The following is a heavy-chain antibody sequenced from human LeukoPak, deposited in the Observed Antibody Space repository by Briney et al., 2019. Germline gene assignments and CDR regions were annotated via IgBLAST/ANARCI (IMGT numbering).Heavy chain of an antibody. D-gene: IGHD3-3*01. CDR3: ARPIWSGYWFGY. CDR2: INHSGST. J-gene: IGHJ4*02. CDR1: GGSFSGYY. Sequence: SETLSLTCAVYGGSFSGYYWSWIRQPPGKGLEWIGEINHSGSTNYNPSLKSRVTISVDTSKNQFSLKLSSVTAADTAVYYCARPIWSGYWFGYWGQGTLVTVSS. V-gene: IGHV4-34*01.